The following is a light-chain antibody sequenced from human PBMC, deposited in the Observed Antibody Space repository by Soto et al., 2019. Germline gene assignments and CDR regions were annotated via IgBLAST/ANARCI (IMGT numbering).Light chain of an antibody. CDR2: GAS. J-gene: IGKJ1*01. V-gene: IGKV3-15*01. CDR3: QHYSTWLGT. Sequence: EIVMTQSPATLSVSPGERATLSCRASQSVDSKLAWYQQKPGQGPRLLIYGASSRATGIPDRFSGSGSGTEFTLTISSLQSEDFAVYYCQHYSTWLGTFGRRTKVEIK. CDR1: QSVDSK.